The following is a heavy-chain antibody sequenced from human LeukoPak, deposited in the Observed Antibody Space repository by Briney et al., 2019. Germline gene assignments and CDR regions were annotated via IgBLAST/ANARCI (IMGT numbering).Heavy chain of an antibody. Sequence: GASVKVSCKASGYTFTSYVISGLRQAPGQGLEWMGWISAYNGNTNYAQKLQGRVTMTTDTSTSTVYMELRSLRSDDTAVYYCAREWYSSGWDAFDIWGQGTMVTVSS. CDR2: ISAYNGNT. CDR3: AREWYSSGWDAFDI. V-gene: IGHV1-18*01. J-gene: IGHJ3*02. CDR1: GYTFTSYV. D-gene: IGHD6-19*01.